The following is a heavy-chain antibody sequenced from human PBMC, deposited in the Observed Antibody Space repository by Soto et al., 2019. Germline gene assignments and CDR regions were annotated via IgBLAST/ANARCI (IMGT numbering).Heavy chain of an antibody. J-gene: IGHJ5*02. CDR1: GFTFSDYY. V-gene: IGHV3-11*01. CDR2: ISSSGSTI. Sequence: EGSLILSCAASGFTFSDYYMSWIRQAPGKGLEWVSYISSSGSTIYYADSVKGRFTISRDNAKNSLYLQMNSLRAEDTAVYYCAREPPAAMSGWFDPWGQGTLVTVSS. CDR3: AREPPAAMSGWFDP. D-gene: IGHD2-2*01.